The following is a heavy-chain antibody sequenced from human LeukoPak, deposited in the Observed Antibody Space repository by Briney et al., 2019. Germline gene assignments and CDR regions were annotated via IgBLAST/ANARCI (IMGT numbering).Heavy chain of an antibody. CDR1: GYTFTSYY. CDR2: INPNSGGT. CDR3: ARVPFYDILTGYHQHDAFDI. Sequence: ASVKVSCKASGYTFTSYYMHWVRQAPGQGLEWMGWINPNSGGTNYAQKFQGRVTMTRDTSISTAYMELSRLRSDDTAVYYCARVPFYDILTGYHQHDAFDIWGQGTMVTVSS. D-gene: IGHD3-9*01. J-gene: IGHJ3*02. V-gene: IGHV1-2*02.